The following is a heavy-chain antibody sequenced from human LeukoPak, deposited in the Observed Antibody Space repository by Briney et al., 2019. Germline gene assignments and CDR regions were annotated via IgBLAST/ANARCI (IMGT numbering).Heavy chain of an antibody. J-gene: IGHJ4*02. CDR1: GFIFSDYW. CDR2: IYRDGFTT. D-gene: IGHD1-26*01. Sequence: GGSLRLSCAASGFIFSDYWMLWVRQAPGKGLIWVSRIYRDGFTTFYAYPVKGRFIVSRNNARHTLLLQSNDPTEDQPDVYLFVASRLSGALDFWGKGSLVTVSS. CDR3: VASRLSGALDF. V-gene: IGHV3-74*01.